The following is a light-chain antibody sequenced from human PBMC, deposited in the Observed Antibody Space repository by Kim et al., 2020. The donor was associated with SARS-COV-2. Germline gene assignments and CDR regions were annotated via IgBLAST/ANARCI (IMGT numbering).Light chain of an antibody. Sequence: RQTATRTCTGNSNDVGNRGAAWLQQHQGHPPKLLSYRNNNRPSGISERFSASRSGNTASLTITGLQPEDEADYYCSAWDNSFRGYVFGTGTKVTVL. J-gene: IGLJ1*01. CDR1: SNDVGNRG. CDR3: SAWDNSFRGYV. CDR2: RNN. V-gene: IGLV10-54*04.